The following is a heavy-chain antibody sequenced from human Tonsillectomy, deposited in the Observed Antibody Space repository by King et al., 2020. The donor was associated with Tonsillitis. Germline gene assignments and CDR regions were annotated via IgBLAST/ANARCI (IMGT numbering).Heavy chain of an antibody. Sequence: DVQLVESGGGLVQPGRSLRLSCTASGFTFGDYAMNWVRQAPGKGLEWVGFIRSKAYGGTTEYAASVKGRFTISRDDSKTIAYLQMNSLKTEDTAVYYCTVIYYYDSSGRWFDPWGQGTLVTVSS. CDR3: TVIYYYDSSGRWFDP. CDR2: IRSKAYGGTT. D-gene: IGHD3-22*01. CDR1: GFTFGDYA. V-gene: IGHV3-49*04. J-gene: IGHJ5*02.